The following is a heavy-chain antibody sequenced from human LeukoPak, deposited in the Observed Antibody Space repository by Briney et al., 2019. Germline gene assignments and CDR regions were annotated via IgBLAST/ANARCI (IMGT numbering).Heavy chain of an antibody. Sequence: DPGGSLRLSCAASGFTFSSYWMHWVRQAPGKGLVWVSRINSDGSSTSYADSVKGRFTISRDNAKNTLYLQMNSLRAEDTAVYYCARGHLITYYDILTEEDNWFDPWGQGTLVTVSS. V-gene: IGHV3-74*01. J-gene: IGHJ5*02. CDR2: INSDGSST. D-gene: IGHD3-9*01. CDR1: GFTFSSYW. CDR3: ARGHLITYYDILTEEDNWFDP.